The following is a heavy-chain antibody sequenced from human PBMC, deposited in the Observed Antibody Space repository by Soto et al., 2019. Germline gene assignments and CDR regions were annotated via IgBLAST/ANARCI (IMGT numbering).Heavy chain of an antibody. CDR2: ITPNSGGT. D-gene: IGHD6-13*01. CDR3: ATPSIAAAGLGGWSNWYFDL. Sequence: QVQLVQSGAEVKKPGASVKVSCKASGYTFTGYYMHWVRQAPGQGLEWMGWITPNSGGTNYAQKFQGRVTMTRDTSISTAYMELSRLRSDDTAVYYCATPSIAAAGLGGWSNWYFDLWGRGTLVTVSS. CDR1: GYTFTGYY. J-gene: IGHJ2*01. V-gene: IGHV1-2*02.